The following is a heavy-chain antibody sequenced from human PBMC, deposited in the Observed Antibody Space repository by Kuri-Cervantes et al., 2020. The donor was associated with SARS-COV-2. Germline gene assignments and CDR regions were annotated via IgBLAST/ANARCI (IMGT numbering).Heavy chain of an antibody. CDR2: INYSGST. D-gene: IGHD2-15*01. CDR3: AGGYCSGGSGYRYSFDN. CDR1: GGSISSYY. Sequence: SETLSLTCTVSGGSISSYYWSWIRQPPGKGLEWIGYINYSGSTNYNPSLKSRVTMSVDTSKNQFSLKLSSVTAADTAVYYCAGGYCSGGSGYRYSFDNCGQGTLVTVSS. V-gene: IGHV4-59*01. J-gene: IGHJ4*02.